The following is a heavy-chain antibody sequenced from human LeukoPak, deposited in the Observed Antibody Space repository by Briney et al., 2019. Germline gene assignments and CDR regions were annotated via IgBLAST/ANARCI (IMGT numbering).Heavy chain of an antibody. CDR3: ARVNSGSYYVFDI. D-gene: IGHD1-26*01. CDR2: IYYSGST. J-gene: IGHJ3*02. CDR1: GGSISSGDYY. V-gene: IGHV4-30-4*01. Sequence: SETLSLTCTVSGGSISSGDYYLSWIRQPPGKGLEWAGYIYYSGSTYYNPSLKSRVTISVDTSKNQFSLKLSSVTAADTAVYYCARVNSGSYYVFDIWGQGTMVTVSS.